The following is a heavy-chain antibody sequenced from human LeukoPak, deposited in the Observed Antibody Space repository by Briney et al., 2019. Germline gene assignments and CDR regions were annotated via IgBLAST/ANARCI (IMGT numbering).Heavy chain of an antibody. CDR3: VRGNYDNRGYSNAFDI. J-gene: IGHJ3*02. V-gene: IGHV4-59*01. Sequence: SETLSLTCTVSGASISSSYWSWIRQPPGKRLEWIGYIYYNGNTNSNPSLKSRVTISADTSKNQFSLNLSSVTAADTAVYYCVRGNYDNRGYSNAFDIWGQGAMVTVSS. CDR1: GASISSSY. D-gene: IGHD3-22*01. CDR2: IYYNGNT.